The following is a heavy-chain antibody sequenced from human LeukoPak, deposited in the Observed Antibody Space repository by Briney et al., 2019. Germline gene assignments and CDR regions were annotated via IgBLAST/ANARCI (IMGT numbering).Heavy chain of an antibody. D-gene: IGHD6-13*01. Sequence: GGSLRLSCAASGFTFSSYGMHWVRQAPGKGLEWVAVISYDGSNKYYADSVKGRFTISRDNSKNTLYLQMNSLRAEDTAVYFCATKAATGTYFFNYWGQGTLVTVSS. CDR2: ISYDGSNK. CDR1: GFTFSSYG. CDR3: ATKAATGTYFFNY. V-gene: IGHV3-30*03. J-gene: IGHJ4*02.